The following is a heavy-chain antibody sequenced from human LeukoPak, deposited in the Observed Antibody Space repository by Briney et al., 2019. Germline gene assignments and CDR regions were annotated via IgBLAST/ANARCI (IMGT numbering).Heavy chain of an antibody. CDR3: ERDRAWNYFDY. Sequence: GGSLRLSCAHSEFTFSRHGMHWVRQAPRKGLEWVAIISNDGSRKYYAHSVEGHFTISRDNSKNTLYLQMDSLRGDDTALYYCERDRAWNYFDYWGQGTLVTVSS. J-gene: IGHJ4*02. D-gene: IGHD3-3*01. V-gene: IGHV3-30*03. CDR1: EFTFSRHG. CDR2: ISNDGSRK.